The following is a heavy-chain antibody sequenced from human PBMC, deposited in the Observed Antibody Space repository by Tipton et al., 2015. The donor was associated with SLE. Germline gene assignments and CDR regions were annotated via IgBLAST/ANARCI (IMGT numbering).Heavy chain of an antibody. CDR3: ASRVADRRGDEYFLH. CDR1: GGSFRGYY. D-gene: IGHD2-21*02. J-gene: IGHJ1*01. CDR2: INHDGST. Sequence: TLSLTCTVYGGSFRGYYRSWIRQPPGKGLEWIGEINHDGSTNYSPSLKSRVTISLDGSHNQLSLTLRSVTAADTAVYYCASRVADRRGDEYFLHWGRGTLVTFSS. V-gene: IGHV4-34*01.